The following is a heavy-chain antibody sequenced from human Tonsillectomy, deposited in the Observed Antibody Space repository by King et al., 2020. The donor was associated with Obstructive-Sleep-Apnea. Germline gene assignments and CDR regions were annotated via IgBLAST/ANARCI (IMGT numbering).Heavy chain of an antibody. CDR2: IYYSGST. CDR3: ARAGSWETVPDFDY. D-gene: IGHD1-26*01. CDR1: GGSLSSGGYD. Sequence: VQLQESGPGLVKPSQTLSLPCTVSGGSLSSGGYDWGWIRPHPGKGLEGIGYIYYSGSTFYNPSHKSRVTISVDTSKNQFSLKLSSVTAADTAGYYCARAGSWETVPDFDYWGQGTLVTVSS. V-gene: IGHV4-31*03. J-gene: IGHJ4*02.